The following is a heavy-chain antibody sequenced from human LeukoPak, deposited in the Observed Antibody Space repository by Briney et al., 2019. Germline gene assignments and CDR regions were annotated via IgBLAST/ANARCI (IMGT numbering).Heavy chain of an antibody. D-gene: IGHD5-18*01. V-gene: IGHV4-39*01. J-gene: IGHJ5*02. CDR3: ARGRKGWIQPQSWFDP. CDR2: IHYDGAT. Sequence: SETLSLTCSVSGGSISGRRYSWGWIRQPPGRGLEWIGSIHYDGATYYNPSLKSRVTMSVDTSKNQVSLKLRSGTAADTAVYYCARGRKGWIQPQSWFDPWGQGTLVTVSS. CDR1: GGSISGRRYS.